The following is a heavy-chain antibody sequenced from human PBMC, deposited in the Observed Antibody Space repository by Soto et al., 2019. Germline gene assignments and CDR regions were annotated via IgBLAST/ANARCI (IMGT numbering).Heavy chain of an antibody. J-gene: IGHJ4*02. Sequence: EVQLVESGGGLVQPGGSLRLSCAASGFTFSSYSMNWVRQAPGKGLEWVSYISSSSSTIYYADSVKGRFTISRDNSKYSLYLQMNSLRAEDRAVYFGACIPQVPLLCTVVFGLWGQGTLVTFFS. CDR1: GFTFSSYS. CDR3: ACIPQVPLLCTVVFGL. V-gene: IGHV3-48*01. D-gene: IGHD2-2*01. CDR2: ISSSSSTI.